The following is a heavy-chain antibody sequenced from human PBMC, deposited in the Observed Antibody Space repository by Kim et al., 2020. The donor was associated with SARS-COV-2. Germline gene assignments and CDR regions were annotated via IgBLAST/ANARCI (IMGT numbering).Heavy chain of an antibody. CDR3: ARDLGGFFPPGF. CDR2: IITKTGDT. D-gene: IGHD5-12*01. CDR1: GYTFNNYA. J-gene: IGHJ4*02. V-gene: IGHV7-4-1*02. Sequence: ASVKVSCTASGYTFNNYAILWVRQAPGQGLAWMGWIITKTGDTRYAQGFTGRYLFSLDSSISTAFLQISDLKPEDTAVYYCARDLGGFFPPGFWGQGTLVTVSS.